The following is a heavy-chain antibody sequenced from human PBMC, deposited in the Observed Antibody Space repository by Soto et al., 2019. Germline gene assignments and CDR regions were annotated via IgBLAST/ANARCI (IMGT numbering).Heavy chain of an antibody. D-gene: IGHD3-22*01. J-gene: IGHJ4*02. CDR1: GGSISSSSYY. Sequence: SETLSLTCTVSGGSISSSSYYWGWIRQPPGKGLEWIGSIYYSGSTYYNPSLKSRVTISVDTSKNQFSLKLSSVTAADTAVYYCARRWGPYYYDSTIQNWGQGTLVTVSS. CDR3: ARRWGPYYYDSTIQN. V-gene: IGHV4-39*01. CDR2: IYYSGST.